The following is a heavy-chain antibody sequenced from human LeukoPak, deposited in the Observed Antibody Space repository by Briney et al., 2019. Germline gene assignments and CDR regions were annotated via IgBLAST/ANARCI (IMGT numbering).Heavy chain of an antibody. CDR2: IYYIGST. CDR1: GGSISGYY. Sequence: PSETLSLTCTVSGGSISGYYWSWIRQPPGKGLEWIGYIYYIGSTNYNPSLKSRVTISIDTSKNQFSLKLSSVTAADTAVYYCASRWGSTGPFDPWGQGTLVTVSS. CDR3: ASRWGSTGPFDP. V-gene: IGHV4-59*08. D-gene: IGHD2-8*02. J-gene: IGHJ5*02.